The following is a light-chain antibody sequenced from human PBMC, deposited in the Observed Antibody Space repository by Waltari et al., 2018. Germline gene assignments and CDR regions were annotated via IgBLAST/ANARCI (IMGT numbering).Light chain of an antibody. Sequence: DIMMTQSPDSLAVSLGERATINCKSSQSVLYSSHNKNYLAWYQQKPGQPPQLLIYWASTRESGVPDRISGSGSGTDFTLTISSLQAEDVAVYYCQQYYSTPPTFGQGTKLEIK. CDR1: QSVLYSSHNKNY. J-gene: IGKJ2*01. V-gene: IGKV4-1*01. CDR2: WAS. CDR3: QQYYSTPPT.